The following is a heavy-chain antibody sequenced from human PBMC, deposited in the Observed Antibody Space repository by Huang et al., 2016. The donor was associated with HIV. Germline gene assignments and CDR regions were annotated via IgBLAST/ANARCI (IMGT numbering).Heavy chain of an antibody. D-gene: IGHD3-9*01. Sequence: QVQLQESGPGLVKPSQTLSLTCSVSGGSISSGNYYWSWIRPPAGKGLEWIGHIYTSGTTSYNSSLKSRVTISVATSKNQFSLKLSSVTAADTAVYYCARLTGYSTFDIWGHGTVVTVSS. CDR1: GGSISSGNYY. V-gene: IGHV4-61*09. J-gene: IGHJ3*02. CDR2: IYTSGTT. CDR3: ARLTGYSTFDI.